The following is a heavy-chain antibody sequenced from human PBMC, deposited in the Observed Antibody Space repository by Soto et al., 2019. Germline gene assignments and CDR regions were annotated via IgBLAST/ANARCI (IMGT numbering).Heavy chain of an antibody. CDR2: IGSSDNII. CDR1: GFTFSDYY. D-gene: IGHD3-22*01. CDR3: ARDLGYYESSGYFDY. Sequence: GGSLRLSCAASGFTFSDYYMSWIRQAPGKGLEWVSYIGSSDNIIYYADSVKGRFTISRDNAKNSTYLQMNSLRAEDTAVYYCARDLGYYESSGYFDYWGQGTLVTVSS. V-gene: IGHV3-11*01. J-gene: IGHJ4*02.